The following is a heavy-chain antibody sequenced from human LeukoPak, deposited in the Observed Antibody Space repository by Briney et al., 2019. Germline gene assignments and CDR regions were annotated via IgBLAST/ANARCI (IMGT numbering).Heavy chain of an antibody. Sequence: PSETLSLTCNVSGGSISGYSWSWIRQPAGKGLEWIGRIYTSGSTNYNPSLKSRVTISVDTSKNQFSLKLSSVTAADTAVYYCARANVDTAGGKDYYYYYVDVWGKGTTVTVSS. CDR3: ARANVDTAGGKDYYYYYVDV. J-gene: IGHJ6*03. CDR1: GGSISGYS. CDR2: IYTSGST. D-gene: IGHD5-18*01. V-gene: IGHV4-4*07.